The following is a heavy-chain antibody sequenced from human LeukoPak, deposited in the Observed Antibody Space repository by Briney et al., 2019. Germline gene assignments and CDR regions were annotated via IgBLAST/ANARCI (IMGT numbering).Heavy chain of an antibody. J-gene: IGHJ4*02. CDR2: IYSSGST. D-gene: IGHD2-15*01. V-gene: IGHV4-59*01. CDR1: AGSISTYY. Sequence: SETLSLTCTVSAGSISTYYWNWIQQPPGKGLEWIGYIYSSGSTKYNPSLKSRVTISVDKSKNQFSLRLTSLTAADTAVYYCARDDCSGAGCYYYWGQGTLVTVSS. CDR3: ARDDCSGAGCYYY.